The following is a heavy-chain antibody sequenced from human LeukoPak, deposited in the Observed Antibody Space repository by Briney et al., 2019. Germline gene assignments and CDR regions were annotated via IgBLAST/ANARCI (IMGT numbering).Heavy chain of an antibody. CDR2: ISSSGTTI. CDR3: ATLTVATSFDY. Sequence: GGSLRLSCAASGFSFSVYEMHWVRQAPGKGLEWISDISSSGTTIYYADSVKGRFTISRDNAKNSLYLQMNSLRAEDTAVYYCATLTVATSFDYWGQGTLVTVPS. J-gene: IGHJ4*02. V-gene: IGHV3-48*03. CDR1: GFSFSVYE. D-gene: IGHD5-12*01.